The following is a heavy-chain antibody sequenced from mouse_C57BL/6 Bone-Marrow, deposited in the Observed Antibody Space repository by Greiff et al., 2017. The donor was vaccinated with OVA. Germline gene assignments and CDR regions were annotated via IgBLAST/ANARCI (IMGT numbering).Heavy chain of an antibody. CDR1: GFNIKDDY. Sequence: EVQLQQSGAELVRPGASVKLSCTASGFNIKDDYMHWVKQRPEQGLEWIGWIDPENGDTEYASKFQGKATITADTSSNTAYLQLSSLTSEDTAVYYGTTWDITTVVGYFDVWGTGTTVTVSS. CDR3: TTWDITTVVGYFDV. J-gene: IGHJ1*03. D-gene: IGHD1-1*01. V-gene: IGHV14-4*01. CDR2: IDPENGDT.